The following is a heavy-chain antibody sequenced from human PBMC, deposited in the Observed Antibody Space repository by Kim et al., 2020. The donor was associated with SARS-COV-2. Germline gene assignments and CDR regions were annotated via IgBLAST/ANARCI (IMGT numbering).Heavy chain of an antibody. V-gene: IGHV1-3*01. J-gene: IGHJ3*02. D-gene: IGHD4-17*01. CDR3: ARALVTTVDHPSGVGAFDI. CDR1: GYTFTSYA. CDR2: INAGNGNT. Sequence: ASVKVSCKASGYTFTSYAMHWVRQAPGQRLEWMGWINAGNGNTKYSQKFQGRVTITRDTSASTAYMELSSLRSEDTAVYYCARALVTTVDHPSGVGAFDIWGQGTMVTVSS.